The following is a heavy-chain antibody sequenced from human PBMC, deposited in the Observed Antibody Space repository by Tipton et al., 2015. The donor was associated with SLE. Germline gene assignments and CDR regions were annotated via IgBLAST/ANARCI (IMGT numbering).Heavy chain of an antibody. CDR3: VRELQTPRGRHMDV. V-gene: IGHV3-13*01. CDR2: ICSAGDT. Sequence: SLRLSCAASGFTFSSSDMHWVRQATGKRLEWVSAICSAGDTYYQGSVKGRFTISRENAKNSLYLQMNSLRAGDTAVYYCVRELQTPRGRHMDVWGEGTTVTVSS. D-gene: IGHD1-1*01. CDR1: GFTFSSSD. J-gene: IGHJ6*03.